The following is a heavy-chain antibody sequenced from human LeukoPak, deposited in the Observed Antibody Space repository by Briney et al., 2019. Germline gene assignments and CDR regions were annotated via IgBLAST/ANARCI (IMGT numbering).Heavy chain of an antibody. V-gene: IGHV3-30*04. J-gene: IGHJ4*02. CDR2: ISYDGSNK. CDR1: GFTFSSYA. D-gene: IGHD6-13*01. Sequence: GGSLRLSCAASGFTFSSYAMHWVRQAPGKGLEWVAVISYDGSNKYYADSVKGRFTISRDNSKNTLYLQMNSLRAEDTAVYYCARDASSSWFVYFDYWGQGTLVTVSS. CDR3: ARDASSSWFVYFDY.